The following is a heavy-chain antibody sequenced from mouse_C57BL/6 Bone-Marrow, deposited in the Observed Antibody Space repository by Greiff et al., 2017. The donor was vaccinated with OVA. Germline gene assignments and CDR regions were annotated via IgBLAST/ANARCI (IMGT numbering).Heavy chain of an antibody. V-gene: IGHV5-12*01. CDR1: GFTFSDYY. CDR3: ARHDYYGSSYFFAY. Sequence: EVKLVESGGGLVQPGGSLKLSCAASGFTFSDYYMYWVRQTPEKGLEWVAYISNGGGSTYYPDTVKGRFPISRDNAKKTLYLQMSRLKSEDTAMYYCARHDYYGSSYFFAYWGQGTLVTVSA. D-gene: IGHD1-1*01. CDR2: ISNGGGST. J-gene: IGHJ3*01.